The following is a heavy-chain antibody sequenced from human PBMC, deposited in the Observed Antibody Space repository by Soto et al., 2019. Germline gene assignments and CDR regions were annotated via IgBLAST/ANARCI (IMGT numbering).Heavy chain of an antibody. V-gene: IGHV3-23*01. J-gene: IGHJ5*02. Sequence: GGSLRLSCAAYGFTFSSYAMSWVRQAPGKGLEWVSAISGSGGSTYYADSVKGRFTISRDNSKNTLYLQMNSLRAEDTAVYYYAKNGPKLLWFGELLYNWFDPWGQGTLVTVSS. CDR1: GFTFSSYA. CDR2: ISGSGGST. D-gene: IGHD3-10*01. CDR3: AKNGPKLLWFGELLYNWFDP.